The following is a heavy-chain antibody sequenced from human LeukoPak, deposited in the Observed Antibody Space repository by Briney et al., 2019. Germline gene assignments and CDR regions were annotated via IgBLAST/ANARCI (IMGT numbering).Heavy chain of an antibody. CDR2: INRGGGT. V-gene: IGHV4-34*01. CDR3: ARSEDSSGYYPGAIDY. J-gene: IGHJ4*02. D-gene: IGHD3-22*01. Sequence: SETLSLTCAVYGGSLSGYYWSWIRQPPGKGLEWIGEINRGGGTNYNPSLKSRVTISVDTSKNQFSLKLNSVTAADTAVYYCARSEDSSGYYPGAIDYWGQGTLVTVSS. CDR1: GGSLSGYY.